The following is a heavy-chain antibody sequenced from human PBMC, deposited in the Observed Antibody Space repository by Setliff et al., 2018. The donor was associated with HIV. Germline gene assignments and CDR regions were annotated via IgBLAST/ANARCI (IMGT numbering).Heavy chain of an antibody. CDR2: IIPISGTA. CDR3: ARDFGGYCSSMSCPGLFDP. D-gene: IGHD2-2*01. V-gene: IGHV1-69*05. J-gene: IGHJ5*02. Sequence: GASVKVSCKSSGGTFSNYGMSWVRQAPGQGLEWMGGIIPISGTANYAQKFQGRVTITTDESTGTAYMELSGLRSEDTAVYYCARDFGGYCSSMSCPGLFDPWGQGTLVTVSS. CDR1: GGTFSNYG.